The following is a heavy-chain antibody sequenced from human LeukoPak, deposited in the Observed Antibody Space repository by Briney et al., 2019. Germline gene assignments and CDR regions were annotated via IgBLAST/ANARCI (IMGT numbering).Heavy chain of an antibody. CDR2: ISGSGGNT. CDR1: GFTFSSYA. J-gene: IGHJ6*02. Sequence: GGSLRLSCAASGFTFSSYAMSWVRQAPGKGLEWVSAISGSGGNTYYADSVKGRFTISRDNSKDTLYLQMTSLRAEDTAVYYCAKGLRPEEGLGYDILTGYPSYYYGMDVWGQGTTVTVSS. D-gene: IGHD3-9*01. CDR3: AKGLRPEEGLGYDILTGYPSYYYGMDV. V-gene: IGHV3-23*01.